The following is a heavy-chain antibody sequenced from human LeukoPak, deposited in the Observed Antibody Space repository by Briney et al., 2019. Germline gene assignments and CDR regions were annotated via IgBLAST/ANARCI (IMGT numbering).Heavy chain of an antibody. CDR2: IYYSGST. J-gene: IGHJ3*02. Sequence: SETLSLTCTVSGGSISSGDYYWSWIRQPPGKGLEWIGYIYYSGSTYYNPSLKSRVTISVDTSKNQFSLKLSSVTAADTAVYYCARAHGSDAFDIWGQGTTVTVSS. CDR3: ARAHGSDAFDI. CDR1: GGSISSGDYY. V-gene: IGHV4-30-4*01.